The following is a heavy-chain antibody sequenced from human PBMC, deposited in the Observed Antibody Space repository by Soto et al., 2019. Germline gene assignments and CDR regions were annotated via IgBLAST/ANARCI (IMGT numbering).Heavy chain of an antibody. Sequence: EVHLVESGGGLVQPGRSLRLSCAASGFIFDDYAMHWVRQAPGKGLEWVSSISWNSGNIGYADSVKGRFTISRNNAKNSLYLLMHSVRGDDTALYYCAKGASTTVFAFNDYWGQGTLVTVSS. CDR2: ISWNSGNI. CDR1: GFIFDDYA. CDR3: AKGASTTVFAFNDY. J-gene: IGHJ4*02. D-gene: IGHD4-17*01. V-gene: IGHV3-9*01.